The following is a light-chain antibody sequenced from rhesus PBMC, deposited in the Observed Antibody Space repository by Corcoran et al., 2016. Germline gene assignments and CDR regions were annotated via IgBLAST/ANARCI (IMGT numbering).Light chain of an antibody. Sequence: QAVVPQEPSMTVSPGGTVTLTCGSNTGGGTSENQPNWFQQKPGQVPRALIYNTNARPSWPPARFSGSLVGGKAVLTLSAAQPEDEGDYYCLLYFRGAHVFGRGTKLSVL. CDR3: LLYFRGAHV. CDR1: TGGGTSENQ. V-gene: IGLV7-76*01. J-gene: IGLJ6*01. CDR2: NTN.